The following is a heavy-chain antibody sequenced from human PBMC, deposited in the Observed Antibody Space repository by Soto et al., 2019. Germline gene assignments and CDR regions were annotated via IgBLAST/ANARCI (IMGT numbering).Heavy chain of an antibody. D-gene: IGHD5-12*01. CDR1: GGSISSGGYS. CDR3: AAGGGLPRYS. CDR2: IYHSGST. V-gene: IGHV4-30-2*01. J-gene: IGHJ4*02. Sequence: QLQLQESGSGLVKPSQTLSLTCAVSGGSISSGGYSWSWIRQPPGKGLEWIGYIYHSGSTYYNPCLKRRVTRSVDRSKNQFSLKLSSVNAADTAVYCCAAGGGLPRYSWGQGTLVTVSS.